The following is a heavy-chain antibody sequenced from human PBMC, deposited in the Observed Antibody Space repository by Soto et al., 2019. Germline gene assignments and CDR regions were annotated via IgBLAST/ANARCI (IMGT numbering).Heavy chain of an antibody. CDR2: FDPEDGET. D-gene: IGHD6-6*01. Sequence: AASVKVSCKVSGYTLTELSMHWVRQAPGKGLEWMGGFDPEDGETIYAQKFQGRVTMTEDTSTDTAYMELSSLRSEDTAVYYCATPTRRSSNAFDIWGQGTMVTVSS. V-gene: IGHV1-24*01. CDR3: ATPTRRSSNAFDI. CDR1: GYTLTELS. J-gene: IGHJ3*02.